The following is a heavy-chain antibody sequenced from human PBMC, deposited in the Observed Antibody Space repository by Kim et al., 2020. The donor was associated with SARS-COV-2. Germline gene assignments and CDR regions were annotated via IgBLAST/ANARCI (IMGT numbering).Heavy chain of an antibody. D-gene: IGHD3-16*01. Sequence: GGSLRLSCVASGFMFSAYRMDWVRQAPGKGPEWVSSISSYSNYIYYADSVKGRFTISRDNAKNSVFLQMNSLRAEDTAVYYYVTDERASVWGSWGQGTLVTVSS. CDR1: GFMFSAYR. CDR2: ISSYSNYI. V-gene: IGHV3-21*01. CDR3: VTDERASVWGS. J-gene: IGHJ5*02.